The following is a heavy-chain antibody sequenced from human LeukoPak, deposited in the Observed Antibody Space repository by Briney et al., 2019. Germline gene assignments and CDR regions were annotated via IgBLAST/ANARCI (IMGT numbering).Heavy chain of an antibody. J-gene: IGHJ5*02. CDR1: GGSFSGYY. V-gene: IGHV4-34*01. D-gene: IGHD3-22*01. CDR2: IYYSGST. CDR3: ARRGGEYYYDSSGYL. Sequence: SETLSLTCAVYGGSFSGYYWSWIRQPPGKGLEWIGSIYYSGSTYYNPSLKSRVTISVDTSKNQFSLKLSSVTAADTAVYYCARRGGEYYYDSSGYLWGQGTLVTVSS.